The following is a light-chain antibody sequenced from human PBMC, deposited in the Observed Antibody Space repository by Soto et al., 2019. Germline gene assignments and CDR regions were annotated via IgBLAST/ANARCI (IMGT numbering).Light chain of an antibody. J-gene: IGLJ1*01. CDR2: EGS. Sequence: QSALTQPASVSGSPGQSITISCTGTSSDVGSYNLVSWYQQHPGKAPKLMIYEGSKRPSGVSIRFSGSKSGNTASLTISGLQAEDEADYYCCLYAGSSTYYVFGTGTKVTVL. CDR1: SSDVGSYNL. CDR3: CLYAGSSTYYV. V-gene: IGLV2-23*01.